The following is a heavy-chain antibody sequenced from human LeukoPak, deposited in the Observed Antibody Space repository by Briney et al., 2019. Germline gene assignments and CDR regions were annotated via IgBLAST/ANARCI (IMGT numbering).Heavy chain of an antibody. CDR2: IRYDGSNK. Sequence: GGSLRLSCAASGFTFSSYGMHWVRQAPGKGPEWVAFIRYDGSNKYYADSVKGRFTISRDNSKNTLYLQVNSLRAEDTAVYYCARGIEVVVANGWFDPWGQGTLVTVSS. CDR1: GFTFSSYG. D-gene: IGHD2-2*01. V-gene: IGHV3-30*02. J-gene: IGHJ5*02. CDR3: ARGIEVVVANGWFDP.